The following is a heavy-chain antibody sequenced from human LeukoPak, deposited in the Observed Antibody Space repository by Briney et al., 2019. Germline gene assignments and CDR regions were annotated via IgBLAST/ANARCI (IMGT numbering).Heavy chain of an antibody. CDR1: GGSFNSYY. J-gene: IGHJ4*02. D-gene: IGHD1-26*01. Sequence: SETLSLTCAVYGGSFNSYYWSWIRQSPGTGLEWIGEINHSGSTNYNPSLESRVTISVDTSKNQFSLKLSSVTAADTAVYYCARGLTSGSYCDYWGQGTLVTVSS. CDR3: ARGLTSGSYCDY. V-gene: IGHV4-34*01. CDR2: INHSGST.